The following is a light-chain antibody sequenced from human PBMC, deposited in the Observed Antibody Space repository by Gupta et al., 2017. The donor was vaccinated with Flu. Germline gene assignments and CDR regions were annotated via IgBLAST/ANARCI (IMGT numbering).Light chain of an antibody. Sequence: ETVLTQSPATLSLSPVERATLSCSASQSVSIYLPWYQQKPGQAPRILIYDASTRATGIPARFSGSGSGTDFTLTIRSIEPEDFAVYYCQQRSNWPLFTFGPGTKVDIK. CDR2: DAS. CDR1: QSVSIY. V-gene: IGKV3-11*01. J-gene: IGKJ3*01. CDR3: QQRSNWPLFT.